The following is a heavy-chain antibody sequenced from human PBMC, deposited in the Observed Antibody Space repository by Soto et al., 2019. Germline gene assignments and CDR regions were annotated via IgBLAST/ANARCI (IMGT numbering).Heavy chain of an antibody. J-gene: IGHJ6*04. CDR2: INPNSGGT. CDR1: GYTFTGYY. D-gene: IGHD2-2*01. V-gene: IGHV1-2*04. CDR3: ARDPYRSSTSCQTGYYYYYYGMDV. Sequence: GASVEVSCKASGYTFTGYYMHWVRQAPGQGVEWMGWINPNSGGTNYAQKFQGWVTMTRDTSISTAYMELSRLRSDDTAVYYCARDPYRSSTSCQTGYYYYYYGMDVWREGTTVTVSS.